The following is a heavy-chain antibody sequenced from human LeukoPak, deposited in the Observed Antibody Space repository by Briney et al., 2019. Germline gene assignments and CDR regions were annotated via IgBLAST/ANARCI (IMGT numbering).Heavy chain of an antibody. CDR3: ARGRGYYGSGRGYWYFDL. V-gene: IGHV4-34*01. CDR1: GGSFSGYY. D-gene: IGHD3-10*01. Sequence: SETLSLTCAVYGGSFSGYYWSWIRQPPGKGLESIGEINHSGSTNYNPSLKSRVTISVDTSKNQFSLKLSSVTAADTAVYYCARGRGYYGSGRGYWYFDLWGRGTLVTVSS. CDR2: INHSGST. J-gene: IGHJ2*01.